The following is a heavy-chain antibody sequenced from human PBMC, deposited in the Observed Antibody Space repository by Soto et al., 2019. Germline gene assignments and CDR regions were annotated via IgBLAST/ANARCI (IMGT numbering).Heavy chain of an antibody. Sequence: PAGSQRLFYAASGVSFGPFAMAWVRERPGDGLEWVASLSAVGGSTYYTNSLRGRFTIARDNSNGTLFLQMNNLRAEDTAVYFCAKTHRATTVVTLYWCFDLWGRGTLVTVS. CDR3: AKTHRATTVVTLYWCFDL. V-gene: IGHV3-23*01. CDR1: GVSFGPFA. D-gene: IGHD4-17*01. CDR2: LSAVGGST. J-gene: IGHJ2*01.